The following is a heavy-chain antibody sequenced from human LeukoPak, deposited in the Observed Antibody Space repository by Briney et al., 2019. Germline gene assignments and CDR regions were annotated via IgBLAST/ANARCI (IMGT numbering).Heavy chain of an antibody. Sequence: SETLSLTCTVSVGSISSSSYYWGWVRQPPGEGRGWIGTIYYSGSTYYTPSLKSRVTISVDTSKNHSSLTLSSLTAADTAVYSCAKHSTYYDIRGQGAFDIWGQGTMVTVSS. CDR1: VGSISSSSYY. V-gene: IGHV4-39*01. CDR2: IYYSGST. CDR3: AKHSTYYDIRGQGAFDI. D-gene: IGHD3-22*01. J-gene: IGHJ3*02.